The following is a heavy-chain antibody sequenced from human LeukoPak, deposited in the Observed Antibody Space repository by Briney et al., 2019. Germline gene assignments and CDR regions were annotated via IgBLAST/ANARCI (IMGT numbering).Heavy chain of an antibody. CDR2: INHSGST. J-gene: IGHJ3*02. CDR1: GGPFNGYY. D-gene: IGHD3-10*01. Sequence: PSETQSLTCAVYGGPFNGYYWSWIRQPPGKGLEWIGEINHSGSTNYNPSLKSRVTISVDTSKNQFSLKLSSVTAADTAVYYCASLRGHDAFDIWGQGTMVTVSS. V-gene: IGHV4-34*01. CDR3: ASLRGHDAFDI.